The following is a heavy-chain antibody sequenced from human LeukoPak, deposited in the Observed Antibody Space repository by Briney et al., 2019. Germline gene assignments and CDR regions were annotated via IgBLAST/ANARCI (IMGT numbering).Heavy chain of an antibody. CDR3: VKGRCSGSSCYGSDY. CDR1: GFTFSSYA. D-gene: IGHD2-2*01. CDR2: ITSNGGST. V-gene: IGHV3-64D*06. J-gene: IGHJ4*02. Sequence: GGSLRLSCSASGFTFSSYAMNWVRQAPGKGLEYVSAITSNGGSTYYADSVKGRFTISRDNSKNTLYLQMSSLRAEDTAVYYCVKGRCSGSSCYGSDYWGQGTLVTVSS.